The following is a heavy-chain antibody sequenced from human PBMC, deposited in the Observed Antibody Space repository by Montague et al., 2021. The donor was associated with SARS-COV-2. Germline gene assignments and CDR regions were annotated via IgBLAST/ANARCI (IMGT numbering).Heavy chain of an antibody. CDR1: GGSFSDYH. V-gene: IGHV4-34*01. CDR2: INHSGNT. J-gene: IGHJ4*02. CDR3: ARGFDY. Sequence: SETLSLTCAVYGGSFSDYHWSWIRQPPGQGLGWIGEINHSGNTNYNPSLKSRVTISRDTSKSQFSLKLSSVTAADTAVYYCARGFDYWGQGTLVTVSS.